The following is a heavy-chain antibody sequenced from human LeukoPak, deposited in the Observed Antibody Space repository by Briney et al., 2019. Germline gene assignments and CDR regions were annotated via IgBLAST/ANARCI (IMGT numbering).Heavy chain of an antibody. V-gene: IGHV4-4*07. J-gene: IGHJ5*02. CDR2: IYTSGST. CDR3: ARDPAVAGLYKWFDP. Sequence: SETLSLTCTVSGGSISSYYWSWIRQPAGKGLEWIGRIYTSGSTNYNPSLKSRVTMSVDTSKNQFSLKLSSVTAADTAVYYCARDPAVAGLYKWFDPWGQGTLVTVSS. CDR1: GGSISSYY. D-gene: IGHD6-19*01.